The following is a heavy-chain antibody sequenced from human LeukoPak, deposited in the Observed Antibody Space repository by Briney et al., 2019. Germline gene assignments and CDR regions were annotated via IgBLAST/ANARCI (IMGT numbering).Heavy chain of an antibody. CDR3: AKQSAWDGELIDW. J-gene: IGHJ4*02. Sequence: PGGSLRLSCAASGFTFSSYGMHWVRQAPGKGLEWVAVIWYDGSNKYYADSVKGRFTISRDNSKNTLYVQMNSLRAEDTAVYYCAKQSAWDGELIDWWGQGTPVTVSS. V-gene: IGHV3-33*06. CDR2: IWYDGSNK. CDR1: GFTFSSYG. D-gene: IGHD1-26*01.